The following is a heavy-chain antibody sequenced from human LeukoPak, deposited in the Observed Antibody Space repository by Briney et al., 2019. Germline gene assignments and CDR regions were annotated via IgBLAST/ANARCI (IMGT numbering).Heavy chain of an antibody. CDR2: IKSKTDGGTT. CDR1: GFTFSSYW. J-gene: IGHJ4*02. Sequence: PGGSLRLSCAASGFTFSSYWMSWVRQAPGKGLEWVGRIKSKTDGGTTDYAAPVKGRFTISRDDSKNTLYLQMNSLKTEDTAVYYCTTETAYCSSTSCLFDYWGQGTLVTVSS. D-gene: IGHD2-2*01. CDR3: TTETAYCSSTSCLFDY. V-gene: IGHV3-15*01.